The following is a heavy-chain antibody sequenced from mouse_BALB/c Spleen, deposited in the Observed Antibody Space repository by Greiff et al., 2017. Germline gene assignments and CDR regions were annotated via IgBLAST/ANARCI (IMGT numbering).Heavy chain of an antibody. V-gene: IGHV5-9-3*01. D-gene: IGHD1-1*01. CDR1: GFTFSSYA. J-gene: IGHJ4*01. CDR2: ISSGGSYT. Sequence: EVKLVESGGGLVKPGGSLKLSCAASGFTFSSYAMSWVRQTPEKRLEWVATISSGGSYTYYPDSVKGRFTISRDNAKNTLYLQMSSLRSEDTAMYYCARHLYYYGSSYGAMDYWGQGTSVTVSS. CDR3: ARHLYYYGSSYGAMDY.